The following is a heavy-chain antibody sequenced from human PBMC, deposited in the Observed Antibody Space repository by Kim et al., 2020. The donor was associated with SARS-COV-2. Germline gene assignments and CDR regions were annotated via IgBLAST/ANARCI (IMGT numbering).Heavy chain of an antibody. Sequence: SETLSLTCTVSGGSISSSSYYWGWIRQPPGKGLEWIGSIYYSGSTYYNPSLKSRVTISVDTSKNQFSLKLSSVTAADTAVYYCARDGVRRWFDPWGQGTLVTVSS. CDR3: ARDGVRRWFDP. J-gene: IGHJ5*02. D-gene: IGHD2-8*01. CDR1: GGSISSSSYY. V-gene: IGHV4-39*07. CDR2: IYYSGST.